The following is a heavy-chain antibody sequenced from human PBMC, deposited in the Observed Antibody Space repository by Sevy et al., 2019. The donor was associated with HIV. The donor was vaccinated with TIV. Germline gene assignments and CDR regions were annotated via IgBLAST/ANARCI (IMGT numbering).Heavy chain of an antibody. CDR1: GGSFTDYS. D-gene: IGHD2-8*02. V-gene: IGHV4-34*01. CDR3: ARGDFLLVHFEAIFLRAFDS. J-gene: IGHJ3*01. Sequence: SKTLSLTRGVYGGSFTDYSWTWIRQPPGKGLEWIGEITHSGRTNYSPSFRRRVTMSLDTSRSQFSLRLDSVTAADKAVYYCARGDFLLVHFEAIFLRAFDSWGEGTMVTVSS. CDR2: ITHSGRT.